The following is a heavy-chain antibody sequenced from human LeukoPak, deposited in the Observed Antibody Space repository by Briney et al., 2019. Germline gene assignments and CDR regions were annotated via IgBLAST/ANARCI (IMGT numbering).Heavy chain of an antibody. J-gene: IGHJ4*02. CDR2: IAVSGNT. V-gene: IGHV3-23*01. D-gene: IGHD3-22*01. Sequence: QPGGSLRLSCVASGFSLSNFAMSWVRQAPGKGLEWVTAIAVSGNTYYEESVKGRFTISRDNAKNTLYLQMNSLRAEDTAVYYCARDYYDSSGYYLKDYWGQGTLVTVSS. CDR1: GFSLSNFA. CDR3: ARDYYDSSGYYLKDY.